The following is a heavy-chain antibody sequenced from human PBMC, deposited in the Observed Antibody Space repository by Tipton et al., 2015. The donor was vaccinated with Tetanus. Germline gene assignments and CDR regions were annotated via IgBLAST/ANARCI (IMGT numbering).Heavy chain of an antibody. J-gene: IGHJ4*02. Sequence: TLSLTCAVSGGSVSTDDSYWSWIRQPPGKGLEWIAYVDDGGRTNFNPSLKSRLIISMDKSKNRFSLKLTSLTAADTAVYYCARSNFAYHMKGPFDSWGQGALVIVSS. V-gene: IGHV4-61*08. CDR1: GGSVSTDDSY. CDR2: VDDGGRT. CDR3: ARSNFAYHMKGPFDS. D-gene: IGHD3-16*01.